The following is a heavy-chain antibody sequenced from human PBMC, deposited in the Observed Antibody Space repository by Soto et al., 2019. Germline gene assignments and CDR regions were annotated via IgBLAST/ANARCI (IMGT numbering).Heavy chain of an antibody. CDR1: GFSLSTSGVG. Sequence: QITLKESGPTLVKPTQTLTLTCTFSGFSLSTSGVGVGWIRQPPGKALEWLALIYWDDDKRYSPSLKSRLTITKDTSKNQVVLTMTNMDPVDTATYDCAQKMVRGVIIDYWGQGTLVTVSS. D-gene: IGHD3-10*01. CDR2: IYWDDDK. J-gene: IGHJ4*02. CDR3: AQKMVRGVIIDY. V-gene: IGHV2-5*02.